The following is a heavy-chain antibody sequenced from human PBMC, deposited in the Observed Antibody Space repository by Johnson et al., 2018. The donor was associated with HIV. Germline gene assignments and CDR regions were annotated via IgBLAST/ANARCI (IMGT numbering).Heavy chain of an antibody. CDR3: ARAKYGGAFDV. D-gene: IGHD3-16*01. CDR2: IYSGGST. Sequence: VQLVESGVGLIQPGGSLRLSCAASGFTVSSNYMSWVRQAPGKGLEWVSVIYSGGSTYYADSVKGRFTISRDNSRNTLYLQMNSLRAEDTAVYYCARAKYGGAFDVWGQGTMVSVSS. J-gene: IGHJ3*01. CDR1: GFTVSSNY. V-gene: IGHV3-53*01.